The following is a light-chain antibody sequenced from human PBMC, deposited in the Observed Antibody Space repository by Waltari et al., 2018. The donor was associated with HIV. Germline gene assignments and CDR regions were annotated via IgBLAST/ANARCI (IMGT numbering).Light chain of an antibody. CDR2: QEH. J-gene: IGLJ2*01. CDR1: VLGDKY. Sequence: SNELTQPPSVSVSPGQTASITRPGDVLGDKYASWYQQKPGQAPVLVIYQEHSRPSGIPERFFGSSSGNTATLTISGTQPVDEADYYCQAWDSSTHVLFGGGTRLTVL. CDR3: QAWDSSTHVL. V-gene: IGLV3-1*01.